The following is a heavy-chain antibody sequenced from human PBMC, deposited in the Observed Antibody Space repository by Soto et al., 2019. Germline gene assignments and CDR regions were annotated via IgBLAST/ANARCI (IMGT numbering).Heavy chain of an antibody. V-gene: IGHV3-30*18. CDR2: ISYDGSNK. Sequence: GGSLRLSCAASGFTFSSYGMHWVRQAPGKGLEWVAVISYDGSNKYYADSVKGRFTIPRDNSKNTLYLQMNSLRAEDTAVYYCANTLNADYDFWSGTYYFDYWGQGTLVTVSS. J-gene: IGHJ4*02. D-gene: IGHD3-3*01. CDR1: GFTFSSYG. CDR3: ANTLNADYDFWSGTYYFDY.